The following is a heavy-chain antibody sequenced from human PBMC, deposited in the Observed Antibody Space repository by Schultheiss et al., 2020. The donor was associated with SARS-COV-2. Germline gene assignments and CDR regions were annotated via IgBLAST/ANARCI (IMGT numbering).Heavy chain of an antibody. J-gene: IGHJ5*02. CDR1: ASSISGYY. CDR3: ARMAFDSSGYYPNWFDP. CDR2: IYYSGST. Sequence: GSLRLSCNVSASSISGYYWAWIRQPPGKGLEWIGSIYYSGSTYYNPSLKSRVTISVDTSKNQFSLKLSSVTAADTAVYYCARMAFDSSGYYPNWFDPWGQGTLVTVSS. D-gene: IGHD3-22*01. V-gene: IGHV4-38-2*02.